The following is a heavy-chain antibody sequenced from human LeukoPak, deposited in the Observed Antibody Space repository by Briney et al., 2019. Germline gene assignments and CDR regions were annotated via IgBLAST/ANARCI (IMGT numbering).Heavy chain of an antibody. J-gene: IGHJ6*03. D-gene: IGHD2-2*01. V-gene: IGHV1-2*02. CDR3: ARSDQFPYYMDV. Sequence: ASVKVSCKASGYTFTGHYMHWVRQAPGQGLEWMGWIYPNSGGTNYAQKFQGRVTMTRDTSISTAYMELSRLRSDDTAVYYCARSDQFPYYMDVWGKGTTVTVSS. CDR1: GYTFTGHY. CDR2: IYPNSGGT.